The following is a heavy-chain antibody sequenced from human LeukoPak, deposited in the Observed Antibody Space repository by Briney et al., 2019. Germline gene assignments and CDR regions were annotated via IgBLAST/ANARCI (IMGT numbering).Heavy chain of an antibody. CDR3: ARGPLGIVGATIADY. J-gene: IGHJ4*02. CDR1: GGTFSSYA. CDR2: IIPIFGTA. Sequence: GASVTVSCKASGGTFSSYAISWVRQAPGQGLEWMGGIIPIFGTANYAQKFQGRVTITADKSTSTAYMELSSLRSEDTAVYYCARGPLGIVGATIADYWGQGTLVTVSS. V-gene: IGHV1-69*06. D-gene: IGHD1-26*01.